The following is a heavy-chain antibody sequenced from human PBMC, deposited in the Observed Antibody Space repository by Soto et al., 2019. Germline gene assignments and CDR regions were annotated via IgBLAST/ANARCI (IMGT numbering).Heavy chain of an antibody. CDR3: ARGGKDFAY. J-gene: IGHJ4*02. CDR1: GFTFSDYY. CDR2: ISESGTSV. D-gene: IGHD3-16*01. V-gene: IGHV3-11*01. Sequence: QVRLVQSGGYLVKPGGSLRLSCAASGFTFSDYYLSWIRQAPGKGLEWLSRISESGTSVDYADSVQGRFSISRDNAKSSLYLQMNSLRAEDAAVYYCARGGKDFAYWGQGTLVTVSS.